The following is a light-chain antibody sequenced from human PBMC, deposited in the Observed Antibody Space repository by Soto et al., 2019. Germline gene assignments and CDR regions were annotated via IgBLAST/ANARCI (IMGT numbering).Light chain of an antibody. J-gene: IGKJ1*01. CDR2: DAS. Sequence: DIQMTQSPSTLSASVGDRVTITCQASQTISKWFAWYQQKPGKAPNLLIFDASSLHIGVPSRFSGSGSGTEFTLTISSLQPDDFATYYCQHYDTYSQTFGQGTKVEIK. V-gene: IGKV1-5*01. CDR1: QTISKW. CDR3: QHYDTYSQT.